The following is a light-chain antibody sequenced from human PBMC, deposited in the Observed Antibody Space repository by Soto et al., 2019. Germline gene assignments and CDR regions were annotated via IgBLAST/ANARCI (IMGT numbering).Light chain of an antibody. J-gene: IGKJ1*01. CDR2: DAS. V-gene: IGKV3-20*01. Sequence: ENVLTQTPGTLSLSPGERATLSCRASQSVSSNYLAWYQHKPGQAPRLLIYDASSRATGIPDRFSGSGSGTDFTLTINRLEPEDFAVYFCQQYGTSPRTFGQGTKVEIK. CDR3: QQYGTSPRT. CDR1: QSVSSNY.